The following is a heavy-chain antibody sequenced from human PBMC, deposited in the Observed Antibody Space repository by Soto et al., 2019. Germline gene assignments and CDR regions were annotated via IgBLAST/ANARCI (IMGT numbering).Heavy chain of an antibody. CDR2: ISYDGSNQ. J-gene: IGHJ4*02. V-gene: IGHV3-30-3*01. D-gene: IGHD3-22*01. Sequence: VHLVESGGGVVQPGRSLRLSCAASGFTFRNYAMHWVRQVRQAPGQGLEWVAVISYDGSNQFYADSVKGRFTISRDDSKNTLYLEMNSLRADDTAVYYCARDDYASTGRNSGFDYWGQGTLVTVSS. CDR3: ARDDYASTGRNSGFDY. CDR1: GFTFRNYA.